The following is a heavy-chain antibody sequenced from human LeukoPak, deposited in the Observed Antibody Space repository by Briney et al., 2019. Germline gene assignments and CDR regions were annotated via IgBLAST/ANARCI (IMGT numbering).Heavy chain of an antibody. CDR3: AGRYSGYADY. D-gene: IGHD5-12*01. CDR1: GGSISSYY. CDR2: IYYSGST. Sequence: SETLSLTCTVSGGSISSYYWSWIRQPPGKGLEWIGYIYYSGSTNYNPPLKSPVTISVDTSKNQFSLKLSSVTAADTAVYYCAGRYSGYADYWGQGTLVTVSS. V-gene: IGHV4-59*12. J-gene: IGHJ4*02.